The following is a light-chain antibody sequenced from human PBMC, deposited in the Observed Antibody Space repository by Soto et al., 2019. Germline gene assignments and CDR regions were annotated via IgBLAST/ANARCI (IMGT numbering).Light chain of an antibody. CDR3: QHYYNYPWT. CDR2: AAS. V-gene: IGKV1-8*01. J-gene: IGKJ1*01. Sequence: AVLLTQSPSSFSASTGDRATITCRASQDIHNYLAWYQQVPGKAPKLLLYAASILQTGVPSRFSGSGSGTDFTRTIDGLQSEDFATYLCQHYYNYPWTVGHGTAVE. CDR1: QDIHNY.